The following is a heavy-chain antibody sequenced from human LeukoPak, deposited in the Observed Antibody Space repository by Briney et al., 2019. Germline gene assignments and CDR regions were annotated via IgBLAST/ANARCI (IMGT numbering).Heavy chain of an antibody. CDR3: AGITMVLDY. Sequence: KSGATLVNPTQTLALTCTFSGFSLRTSAGCVHWIRQPSGKALEWLARIVCDDDKYYSTSLKTRLTIPEATFNNHGVLTLTNMDPVDTAAYCCAGITMVLDYWGQGTLVTVSS. D-gene: IGHD3-10*01. CDR1: GFSLRTSAGC. J-gene: IGHJ4*02. CDR2: IVCDDDK. V-gene: IGHV2-70*11.